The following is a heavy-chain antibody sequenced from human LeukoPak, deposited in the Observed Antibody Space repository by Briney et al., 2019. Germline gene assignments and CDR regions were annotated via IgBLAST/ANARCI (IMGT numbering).Heavy chain of an antibody. D-gene: IGHD6-25*01. Sequence: YXXXXRQXPXKGLEWVSVIYSGGSTYYADSVKGRFTISRDNSKNTLYLQMNSLRAEDTAVYYCARGKAAVDPWGQGTLVTVSS. V-gene: IGHV3-66*01. CDR2: IYSGGST. J-gene: IGHJ5*02. CDR1: Y. CDR3: ARGKAAVDP.